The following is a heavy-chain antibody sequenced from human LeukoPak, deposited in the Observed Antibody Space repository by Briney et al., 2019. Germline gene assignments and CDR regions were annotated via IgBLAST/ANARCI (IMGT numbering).Heavy chain of an antibody. J-gene: IGHJ6*03. CDR2: ISSSSSTI. CDR1: GFTFSSYS. CDR3: ARDMQLLWFGELLYRYYYYYMDV. V-gene: IGHV3-48*01. D-gene: IGHD3-10*01. Sequence: GGSLRLSCAASGFTFSSYSMNWVRQAPGKGLEWVSYISSSSSTIYYADSVKGRFTISRDNAKNSLYLQMNSLRAEDTAVYYCARDMQLLWFGELLYRYYYYYMDVWGKGTTVTVSS.